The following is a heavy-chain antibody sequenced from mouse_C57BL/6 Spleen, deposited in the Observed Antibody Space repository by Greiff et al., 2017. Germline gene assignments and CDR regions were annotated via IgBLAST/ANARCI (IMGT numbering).Heavy chain of an antibody. V-gene: IGHV1-52*01. CDR1: GYTFTSYW. D-gene: IGHD2-4*01. Sequence: VQLQQPGAELVRPGSSVKLSCKASGYTFTSYWMHLVKQRPIQGLEWIGNIDPSDSETHYNQKFKDKATLTVDKSSSTAYMQLSSLTSEDSAVYYGARSGDDYDAWFAYWGQGTLVTVAA. J-gene: IGHJ3*01. CDR3: ARSGDDYDAWFAY. CDR2: IDPSDSET.